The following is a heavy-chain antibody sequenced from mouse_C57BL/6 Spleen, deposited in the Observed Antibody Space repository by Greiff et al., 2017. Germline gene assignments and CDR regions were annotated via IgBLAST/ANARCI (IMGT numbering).Heavy chain of an antibody. V-gene: IGHV14-2*01. CDR2: IDPEDGET. Sequence: EVNVVESGAELVKPGASVKLSCTASGFNIKDYYMHWVKQRTEQGLEWIGRIDPEDGETKYAPKFQGKATITADTSSNTAYLQLSSLTSEDTAVYYCARYYYGSSYFDYWGQGTTLTVSS. D-gene: IGHD1-1*01. CDR1: GFNIKDYY. J-gene: IGHJ2*01. CDR3: ARYYYGSSYFDY.